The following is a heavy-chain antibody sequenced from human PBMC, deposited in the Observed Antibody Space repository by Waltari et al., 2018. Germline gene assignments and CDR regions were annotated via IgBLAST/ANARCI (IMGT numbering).Heavy chain of an antibody. J-gene: IGHJ4*02. V-gene: IGHV4-34*02. Sequence: QVQLQQWGAGLLKPSETLSLTCAIYSQSLNAYFCPWIRQSPGGGLEWIGDINYSGTTNYNPSLKGRVTMSVGVSKNQFSLKLTSVTAADTAMYYCARTYLYYGSGRSELDYWGRGTLVTVSS. CDR3: ARTYLYYGSGRSELDY. CDR1: SQSLNAYF. CDR2: INYSGTT. D-gene: IGHD3-10*01.